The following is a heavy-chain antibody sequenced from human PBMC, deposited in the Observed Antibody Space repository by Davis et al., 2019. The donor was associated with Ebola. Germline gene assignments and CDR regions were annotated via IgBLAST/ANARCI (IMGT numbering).Heavy chain of an antibody. CDR1: GDSVSSHSAA. J-gene: IGHJ3*02. D-gene: IGHD3-10*01. CDR2: TYYRSKWYN. V-gene: IGHV6-1*01. CDR3: ARELAETYGSGSYLVGAFDI. Sequence: MPSETLSLTCALSGDSVSSHSAAWNWIRQSPSRGLEWLGRTYYRSKWYNDYAVSVKSRITINPDTSKNQFSLQLNSVNPEDTAVYYCARELAETYGSGSYLVGAFDIWGQGTMVTVSS.